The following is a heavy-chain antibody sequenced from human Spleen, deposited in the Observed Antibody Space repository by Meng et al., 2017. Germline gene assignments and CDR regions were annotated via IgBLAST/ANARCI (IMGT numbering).Heavy chain of an antibody. CDR1: GGSISSGSYY. CDR3: ASLYNYDTSGYI. CDR2: IYTSGST. J-gene: IGHJ3*02. D-gene: IGHD3-22*01. V-gene: IGHV4-61*02. Sequence: SETLSLTCTVSGGSISSGSYYWSWIRQPAGKGLEWIGRIYTSGSTNYNPSLKSRVTISVDTSKNQFSLKLNSVTAADTAVYYCASLYNYDTSGYIWGQGTVVTVSS.